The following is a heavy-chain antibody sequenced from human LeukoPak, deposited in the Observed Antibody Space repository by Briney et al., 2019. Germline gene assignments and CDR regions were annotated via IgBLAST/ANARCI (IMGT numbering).Heavy chain of an antibody. J-gene: IGHJ5*02. D-gene: IGHD6-13*01. Sequence: PGGSLRLSCAASGFTFSSYWMHWVRQALGKGLVWVSRINSDGSSTSYADSMKGRFTISRDNAKNTLYLQMNSLRAEDTAVYYCARGPPAAGYWFDPWGQGTLVTVSS. V-gene: IGHV3-74*01. CDR1: GFTFSSYW. CDR2: INSDGSST. CDR3: ARGPPAAGYWFDP.